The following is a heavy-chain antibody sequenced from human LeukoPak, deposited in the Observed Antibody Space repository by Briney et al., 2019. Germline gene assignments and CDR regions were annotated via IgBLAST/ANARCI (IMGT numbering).Heavy chain of an antibody. CDR2: ISSSSSYI. V-gene: IGHV3-21*01. J-gene: IGHJ4*02. CDR1: GFTFSSYS. CDR3: ARDYLAEYSSSSGFDY. D-gene: IGHD6-6*01. Sequence: PGGSLRLSCAASGFTFSSYSMNWVRQAPGKGLEWVSSISSSSSYIYYADSVKGRFTISRDNAKNSLYLQMNSLRAEDTAVYYCARDYLAEYSSSSGFDYWGQGTLVTVSS.